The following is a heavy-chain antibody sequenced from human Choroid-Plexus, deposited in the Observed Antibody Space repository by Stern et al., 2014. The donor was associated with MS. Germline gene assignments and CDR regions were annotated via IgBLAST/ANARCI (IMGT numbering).Heavy chain of an antibody. CDR2: ISYDGSDK. V-gene: IGHV3-30*18. CDR1: GFTFSNFG. D-gene: IGHD2-15*01. CDR3: AKDRQWSTYFFDY. J-gene: IGHJ4*02. Sequence: VQLVESGGGVAQPGRPLILSCAASGFTFSNFGMHWVRQAPGKGLEWVALISYDGSDKYYADSVKGRFTIFRDNSKNTLYMHMNSLRAEDTAVNYCAKDRQWSTYFFDYWGQGSLVTVSS.